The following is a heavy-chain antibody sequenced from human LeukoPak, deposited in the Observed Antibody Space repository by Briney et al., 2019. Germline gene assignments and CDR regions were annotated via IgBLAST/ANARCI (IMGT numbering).Heavy chain of an antibody. CDR3: ARARGGYYTGRFFDY. Sequence: SETLSLTCTVSGGSISSYYWSWIRQPPGKGLEWIGYIYYSGSTNYNPSPKSRVTISVDTSKNQFSLKLSSVTAADTAVYYCARARGGYYTGRFFDYWGQGTLVTVSS. CDR2: IYYSGST. D-gene: IGHD3-3*01. CDR1: GGSISSYY. J-gene: IGHJ4*02. V-gene: IGHV4-59*01.